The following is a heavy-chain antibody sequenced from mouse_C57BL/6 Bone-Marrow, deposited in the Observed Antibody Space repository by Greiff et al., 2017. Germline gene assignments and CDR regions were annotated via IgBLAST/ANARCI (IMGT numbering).Heavy chain of an antibody. J-gene: IGHJ3*01. CDR3: ARGAILRSFAY. D-gene: IGHD1-1*01. CDR2: IHPNSGST. V-gene: IGHV1-64*01. CDR1: GYTFTSYW. Sequence: QVQLQQSGAELAKPGASVKLSCKASGYTFTSYWMHWVKQRPGQGLEWIGMIHPNSGSTNYNEKFKSKATLTVDKSSSTAYMQLSSLTSEDSAVYYCARGAILRSFAYWGQGTLVTVSA.